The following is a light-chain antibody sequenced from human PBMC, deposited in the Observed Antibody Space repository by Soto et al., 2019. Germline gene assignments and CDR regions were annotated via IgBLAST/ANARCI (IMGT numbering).Light chain of an antibody. J-gene: IGLJ1*01. V-gene: IGLV2-14*01. CDR2: DVS. CDR1: SSDVGGYNY. Sequence: QSVLTQPASVSGSPGQSITISCTGTSSDVGGYNYVSWYQQRPGKVPKLMIYDVSNRPSGFSNRFSGSKSGHTASLTISGLQAEDEADYYCSSYTSSSTLYVFGTGTKVTVL. CDR3: SSYTSSSTLYV.